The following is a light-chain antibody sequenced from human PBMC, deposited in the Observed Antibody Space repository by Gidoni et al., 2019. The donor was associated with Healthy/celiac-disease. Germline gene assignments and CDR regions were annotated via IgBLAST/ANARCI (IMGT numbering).Light chain of an antibody. Sequence: DIQMTQSPSSLSASVGDRVTITCQASQDISNYLNWYQKKPGKAPKLLIYDASNLETGVPSRFSGSGSGTDFTFTISSLQPEDIATYYCQQYDNPGFGGGTKVEIK. CDR3: QQYDNPG. V-gene: IGKV1-33*01. CDR1: QDISNY. J-gene: IGKJ4*01. CDR2: DAS.